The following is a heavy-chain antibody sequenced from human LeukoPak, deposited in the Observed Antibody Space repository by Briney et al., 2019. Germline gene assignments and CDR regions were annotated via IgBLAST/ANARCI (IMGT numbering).Heavy chain of an antibody. Sequence: GGSLRLSCAASGFTFSDYYMNWVRQAPGKGLEWVSSISSSSTIYYADSVKGRFTISRDNAKNSLYLQMNSRRAEDTAVYYCARADYYGSGSPIVDFDPWGQGTLVTVSS. V-gene: IGHV3-69-1*01. D-gene: IGHD3-10*01. J-gene: IGHJ5*02. CDR1: GFTFSDYY. CDR3: ARADYYGSGSPIVDFDP. CDR2: ISSSSTI.